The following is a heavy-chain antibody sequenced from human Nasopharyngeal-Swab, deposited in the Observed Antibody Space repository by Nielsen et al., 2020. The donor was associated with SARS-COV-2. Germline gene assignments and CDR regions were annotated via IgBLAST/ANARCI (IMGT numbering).Heavy chain of an antibody. CDR2: ISGSGGST. J-gene: IGHJ4*02. Sequence: GEPLKISCAASGFTFSSYAMSWVRQAPGKGLEWVSAISGSGGSTYYVDSVKGRFTISRDNSKNTLYLQMNSLRAEDTAVYYCAGDLGGYFDYWGQGTLVTVSS. CDR3: AGDLGGYFDY. CDR1: GFTFSSYA. V-gene: IGHV3-23*01. D-gene: IGHD3-10*01.